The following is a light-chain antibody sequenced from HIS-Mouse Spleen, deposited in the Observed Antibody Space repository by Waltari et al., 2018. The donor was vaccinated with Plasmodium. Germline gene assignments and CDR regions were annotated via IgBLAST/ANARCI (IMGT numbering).Light chain of an antibody. CDR1: SSNIGSNT. CDR2: SNK. J-gene: IGLJ3*02. CDR3: AAWDDSLNGV. V-gene: IGLV1-44*01. Sequence: QSVLTQPPSASGPPGQRVTISCSGSSSNIGSNTVNWYQQLPGTAPKLLIYSNKQRPSGVPDRFAGSKSGTSASLAISGLQSEDEADYYCAAWDDSLNGVFGGGTKLTVL.